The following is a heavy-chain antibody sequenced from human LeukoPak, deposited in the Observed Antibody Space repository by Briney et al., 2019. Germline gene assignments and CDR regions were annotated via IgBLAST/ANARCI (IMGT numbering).Heavy chain of an antibody. CDR2: IWYDGSNK. D-gene: IGHD3-10*01. Sequence: GRSLRLSCAASGFTFSSYGMHWVRQAPGKGLEWVAVIWYDGSNKYYADSVKGRFTISRDNSKNTLYLQMTSLRAEDTAVYYCAKDRRGSQIGYWGQGTLVTVSS. CDR3: AKDRRGSQIGY. V-gene: IGHV3-33*06. J-gene: IGHJ4*02. CDR1: GFTFSSYG.